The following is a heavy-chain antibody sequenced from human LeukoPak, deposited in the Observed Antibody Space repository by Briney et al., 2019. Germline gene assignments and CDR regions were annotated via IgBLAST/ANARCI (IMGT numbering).Heavy chain of an antibody. D-gene: IGHD3-22*01. CDR2: IWYDGSNK. J-gene: IGHJ4*02. CDR1: GFTFSSYG. V-gene: IGHV3-33*01. Sequence: GGSLRLSCAASGFTFSSYGMHWVRQAPGKGLEWVAVIWYDGSNKYYADSVKDRFTISRDNSKNTLYLQMNSLRAEDTAVYYCARDTEYYYDSSGYYPYWGQGTLVTVSS. CDR3: ARDTEYYYDSSGYYPY.